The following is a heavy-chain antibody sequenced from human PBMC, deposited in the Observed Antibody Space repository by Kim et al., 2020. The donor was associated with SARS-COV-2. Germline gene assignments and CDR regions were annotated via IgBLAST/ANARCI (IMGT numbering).Heavy chain of an antibody. CDR1: GFTFSTYS. D-gene: IGHD2-8*01. CDR2: ISSSSSYI. CDR3: AKDGWRYCSFGVWLDAF. Sequence: GGSLRLSCTASGFTFSTYSMNWVRQAPGKGLEWVSSISSSSSYIYYADAVKGLFTISRDNAKNSLYLQMNILGAEDAAFYYCAKDGWRYCSFGVWLDAF. V-gene: IGHV3-21*01. J-gene: IGHJ3*01.